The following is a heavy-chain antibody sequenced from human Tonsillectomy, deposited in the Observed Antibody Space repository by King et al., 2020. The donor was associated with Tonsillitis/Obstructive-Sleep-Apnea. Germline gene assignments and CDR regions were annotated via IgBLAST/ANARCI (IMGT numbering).Heavy chain of an antibody. CDR1: GFTFSDHY. D-gene: IGHD1-14*01. V-gene: IGHV3-72*01. J-gene: IGHJ4*02. CDR2: TRNKAHSYTT. CDR3: ARVRTSSPVYNLDY. Sequence: VQLVESGGVLVQPGGSLRLSCAASGFTFSDHYMDWVRQAPGKGLEWVGRTRNKAHSYTTEYAASVKGRFTISRDDSENSLYLQMNSLKTEDTAVYYCARVRTSSPVYNLDYWGQGTLVTVSS.